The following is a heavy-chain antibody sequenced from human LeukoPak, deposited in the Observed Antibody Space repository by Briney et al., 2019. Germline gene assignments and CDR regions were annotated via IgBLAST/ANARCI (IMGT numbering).Heavy chain of an antibody. CDR2: IIPILGIA. CDR1: GGTFSSYT. D-gene: IGHD5-18*01. CDR3: ARSWIQLWSPFDY. J-gene: IGHJ4*02. V-gene: IGHV1-69*02. Sequence: SVKVSCKASGGTFSSYTISWVRQAPGQGLEWMGRIIPILGIANYAQKFQGRVTITADKSTSTTYMELSSLRSEDTAVYYCARSWIQLWSPFDYWGQGTLVTVSS.